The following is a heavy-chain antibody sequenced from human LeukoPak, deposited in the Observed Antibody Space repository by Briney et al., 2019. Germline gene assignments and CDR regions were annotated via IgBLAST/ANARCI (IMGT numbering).Heavy chain of an antibody. CDR1: GFTFSSYW. J-gene: IGHJ4*02. CDR3: AKGGGSIGRSYYFDY. V-gene: IGHV3-23*01. D-gene: IGHD2-15*01. CDR2: ISGSGGST. Sequence: GGSLRLSCAASGFTFSSYWMSWVRQAPGKGLEWVSAISGSGGSTYYADSVKGRFTISRDNPKTTMNLQMNSLRAEDTAVYYCAKGGGSIGRSYYFDYWGQGTLVTVSS.